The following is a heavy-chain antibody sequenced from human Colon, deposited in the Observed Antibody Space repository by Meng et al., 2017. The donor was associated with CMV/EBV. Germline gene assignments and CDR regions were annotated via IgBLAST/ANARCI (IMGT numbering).Heavy chain of an antibody. CDR2: IKADGSET. V-gene: IGHV3-7*04. D-gene: IGHD3-16*01. CDR3: VRGHYDGA. J-gene: IGHJ4*03. Sequence: GESLKISCAASGFTFSDYYMSWIRQAPGKGLEWVANIKADGSETYYADSVKGRFIISRDNAKNSLYLQMNSLRVEDTAVYFCVRGHYDGAWGHGTLVTVSS. CDR1: GFTFSDYY.